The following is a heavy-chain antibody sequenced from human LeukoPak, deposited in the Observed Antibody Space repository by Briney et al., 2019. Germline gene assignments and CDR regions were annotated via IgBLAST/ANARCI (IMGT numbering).Heavy chain of an antibody. D-gene: IGHD2-2*01. CDR3: ARMGGRYCSSTSCHYYYYGMDV. J-gene: IGHJ6*02. CDR2: IYYSGST. CDR1: GGSISSGGYY. V-gene: IGHV4-31*03. Sequence: SETLSLTCTVSGGSISSGGYYWSWIRQHPGKGLEWIGYIYYSGSTYYNPSLKSRLTISVDTSKNQFSLKLSSVTAADTAVYYCARMGGRYCSSTSCHYYYYGMDVWGQGTTVTVSS.